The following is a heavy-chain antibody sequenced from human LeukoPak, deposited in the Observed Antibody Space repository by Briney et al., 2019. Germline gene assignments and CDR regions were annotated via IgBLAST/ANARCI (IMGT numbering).Heavy chain of an antibody. Sequence: GESLKISCKGSGYSFTSYWIGWVRQMPGKGLEWMGIIYPGDSDTRYSPSFQGQVTISADKSISAAYLQWSSLKASDTAMYYCARQKVLRYFDRLLTPPTYYFDYWGQGTLVTVSS. CDR3: ARQKVLRYFDRLLTPPTYYFDY. D-gene: IGHD3-9*01. J-gene: IGHJ4*02. V-gene: IGHV5-51*01. CDR1: GYSFTSYW. CDR2: IYPGDSDT.